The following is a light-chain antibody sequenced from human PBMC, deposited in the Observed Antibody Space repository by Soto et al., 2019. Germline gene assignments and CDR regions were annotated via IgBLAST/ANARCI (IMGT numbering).Light chain of an antibody. CDR1: QSVGRK. CDR2: DTS. CDR3: QHHGRPPWT. V-gene: IGKV3D-15*03. Sequence: IVLKQSPGTVSLSKGKRAPLSCRASQSVGRKLAWYQHKPGQAPRLLIYDTSIRATGVPARFSGSRSRAEFTLTISIRQSECFAMYYYQHHGRPPWTFGQGTNVDIK. J-gene: IGKJ1*01.